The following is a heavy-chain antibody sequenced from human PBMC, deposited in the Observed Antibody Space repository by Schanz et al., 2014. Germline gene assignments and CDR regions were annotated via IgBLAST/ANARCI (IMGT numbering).Heavy chain of an antibody. J-gene: IGHJ2*01. D-gene: IGHD2-21*02. CDR2: ISASGGDT. V-gene: IGHV3-23*04. CDR1: GFTFSSYA. Sequence: EVQLVESGGGLVQPGGSLRLSCAASGFTFSSYAMSWVRQAPGKGLEWLSVISASGGDTYYADSVKGRFTISRDNSKTTVYLQMNSLRAEDTAVYFCAKDLGVDCGDGCFNWYFDLWGRGTLVTVSS. CDR3: AKDLGVDCGDGCFNWYFDL.